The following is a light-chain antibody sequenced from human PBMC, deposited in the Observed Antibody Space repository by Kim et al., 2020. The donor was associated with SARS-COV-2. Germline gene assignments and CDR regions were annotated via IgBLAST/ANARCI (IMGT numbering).Light chain of an antibody. CDR2: QDT. J-gene: IGLJ3*02. Sequence: SYELTQPPSVSVSPGQTASITCSGDKLGEKYACWYQQKPGQSPVLVTYQDTKRPSGIPERFSGSNSGNTATLTISGTQAMDEADYYCQAWDSSTAVVGGG. V-gene: IGLV3-1*01. CDR1: KLGEKY. CDR3: QAWDSSTAV.